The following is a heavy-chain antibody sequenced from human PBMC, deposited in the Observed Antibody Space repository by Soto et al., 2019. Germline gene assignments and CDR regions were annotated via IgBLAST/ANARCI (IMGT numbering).Heavy chain of an antibody. V-gene: IGHV3-23*01. CDR1: GSTFSSYA. CDR2: VSGSSAGNT. J-gene: IGHJ3*02. Sequence: EVQLLESGGGLVQPGGSLRLSCATSGSTFSSYAMSWVRQAPGKGLEWVSTVSGSSAGNTYYADSVRGRFTISRDSSKNTVSLEMNSLRAEDTAIYYCAKGYSTGWYDAFDIWGQGTMVTVST. D-gene: IGHD6-19*01. CDR3: AKGYSTGWYDAFDI.